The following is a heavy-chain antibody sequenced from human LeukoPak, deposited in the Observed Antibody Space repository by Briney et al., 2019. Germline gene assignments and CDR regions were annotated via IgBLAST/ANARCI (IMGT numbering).Heavy chain of an antibody. J-gene: IGHJ4*02. CDR1: GFTFSSYG. V-gene: IGHV3-33*01. CDR2: IWYDGSNK. Sequence: GRSLRLSCAASGFTFSSYGLHWVRQAPGKGLEWVAVIWYDGSNKYYADSVKGRFTISRDNSKNTLYLQMNSLRAEDTAVYYCARDSRQAFDYWGQGTLVTVSS. CDR3: ARDSRQAFDY. D-gene: IGHD2-2*01.